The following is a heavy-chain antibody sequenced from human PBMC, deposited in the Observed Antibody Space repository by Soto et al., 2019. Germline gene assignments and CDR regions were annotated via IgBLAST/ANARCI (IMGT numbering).Heavy chain of an antibody. CDR3: ARRVEGPIAVAGYYYYGMDV. Sequence: GGSLRLSCAASGFSFSSYGMHWVLQAPGKGLEWVSSISSSSSYIYYADSVKGRFTISRDNAKNSLYLQMNSLRAEDTAVYYCARRVEGPIAVAGYYYYGMDVWGQGTTVTVSS. CDR1: GFSFSSYG. D-gene: IGHD6-19*01. CDR2: ISSSSSYI. J-gene: IGHJ6*02. V-gene: IGHV3-21*01.